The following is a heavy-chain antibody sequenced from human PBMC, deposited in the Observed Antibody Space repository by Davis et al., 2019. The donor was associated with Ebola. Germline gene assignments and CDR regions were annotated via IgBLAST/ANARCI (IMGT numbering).Heavy chain of an antibody. CDR2: ISYHGSNK. J-gene: IGHJ4*02. CDR3: AREGHSALAYGDIDY. D-gene: IGHD4-17*01. Sequence: GGSLRLSCAASGFSFSSCAMQWVRQAPGKGLEWVAFISYHGSNKYYADSVKGRFAISRDNSKNTLYLQMNSLRVEDTAVYYCAREGHSALAYGDIDYWGQGTLVTVSS. CDR1: GFSFSSCA. V-gene: IGHV3-30*09.